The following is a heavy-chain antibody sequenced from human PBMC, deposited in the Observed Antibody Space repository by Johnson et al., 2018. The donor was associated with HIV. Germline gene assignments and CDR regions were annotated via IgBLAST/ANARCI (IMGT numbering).Heavy chain of an antibody. CDR3: ARKGAWAVDI. D-gene: IGHD3-16*01. Sequence: VQLVESGGGLVQPGGSLRLSCAASGFAFSSYAMTWVRQAPGKGLEWVSSISGSGGSTYYADSVKGQFTISRDNSKNTLYLQMNSLRAEDTAVYYCARKGAWAVDIWGQGRMVTVSS. V-gene: IGHV3-23*04. J-gene: IGHJ3*02. CDR1: GFAFSSYA. CDR2: ISGSGGST.